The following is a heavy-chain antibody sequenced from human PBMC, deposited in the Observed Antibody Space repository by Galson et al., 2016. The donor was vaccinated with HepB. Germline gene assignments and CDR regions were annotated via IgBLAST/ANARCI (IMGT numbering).Heavy chain of an antibody. CDR1: GNSFTSYW. CDR2: IYLRDSDT. D-gene: IGHD3-22*01. J-gene: IGHJ6*02. Sequence: QSGAEVKKPGESLKISCKGSGNSFTSYWIAWMRQMPGKGLEWMGIIYLRDSDTRYSPPFQGQVTISVDKSTSTAYLQWSSLKASDTATYFCARRRGPYDNRGLDVWGQGTTVTVSS. CDR3: ARRRGPYDNRGLDV. V-gene: IGHV5-51*01.